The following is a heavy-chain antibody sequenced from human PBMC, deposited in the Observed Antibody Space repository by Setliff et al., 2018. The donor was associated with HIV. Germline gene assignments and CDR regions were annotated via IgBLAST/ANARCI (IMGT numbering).Heavy chain of an antibody. CDR1: GGSSSTHA. J-gene: IGHJ5*02. CDR2: IISILGIT. V-gene: IGHV1-69*10. CDR3: AREGPYCSGDTCYGGFDQ. Sequence: RASVKVSCKASGGSSSTHAMNWVRQATGQGLEWMGQIISILGITNYAQKFQGRVTLTADESTSTMYMELSSLTSDDTAVYYCAREGPYCSGDTCYGGFDQWGQGTLVTVSS. D-gene: IGHD2-15*01.